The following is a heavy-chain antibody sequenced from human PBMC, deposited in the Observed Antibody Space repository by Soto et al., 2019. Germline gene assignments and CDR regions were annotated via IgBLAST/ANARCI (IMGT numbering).Heavy chain of an antibody. CDR3: ALILDIAVAGTREDIFDY. J-gene: IGHJ4*01. V-gene: IGHV2-5*02. D-gene: IGHD6-19*01. Sequence: SGVALCIKKEDVGWIRQPPGKALEWLALIYWDDDKRYSPSLKSRLTITKDTSKNQVVLTMTNMDPVDTATYYCALILDIAVAGTREDIFDYWGHGT. CDR1: GVALCIKKED. CDR2: IYWDDDK.